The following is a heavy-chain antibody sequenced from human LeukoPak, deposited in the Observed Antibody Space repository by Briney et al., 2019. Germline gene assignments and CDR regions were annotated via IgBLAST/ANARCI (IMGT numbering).Heavy chain of an antibody. V-gene: IGHV4-39*01. D-gene: IGHD3-22*01. Sequence: PSETLSLTCTVSGGSISSSSYYWGWIRQPPGRGLEWFGGIDYSGSTYYNPSLKSRVTISVDTSKNQFSLKLSSVTAADTAVYYCARRAMSSGYDGWYFDLWGRGTLVTVSS. J-gene: IGHJ2*01. CDR3: ARRAMSSGYDGWYFDL. CDR1: GGSISSSSYY. CDR2: IDYSGST.